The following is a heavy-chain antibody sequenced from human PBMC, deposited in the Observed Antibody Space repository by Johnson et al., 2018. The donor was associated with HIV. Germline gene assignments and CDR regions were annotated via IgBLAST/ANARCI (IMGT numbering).Heavy chain of an antibody. CDR2: IRYDGSNK. CDR3: AKVHIPARWSAAFDI. V-gene: IGHV3-30*02. Sequence: QVQLVESGGGVVQPGGSLRLSCAASGFTFSSYGMHWVRQAPGKGLEWVAFIRYDGSNKYYAGSVKGRFTIFRDNSKNTLYLQMSSLRTEDTAVYYCAKVHIPARWSAAFDIWGRGTLVTVSS. J-gene: IGHJ3*02. CDR1: GFTFSSYG. D-gene: IGHD6-6*01.